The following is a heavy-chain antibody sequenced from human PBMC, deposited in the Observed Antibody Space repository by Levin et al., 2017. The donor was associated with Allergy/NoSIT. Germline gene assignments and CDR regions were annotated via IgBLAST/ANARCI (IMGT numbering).Heavy chain of an antibody. CDR3: ARLHDYSDFDY. Sequence: HPGGSLRLSCAASGFTFSTYWMSWVRQAPGKGLEWVANIKQDGSEKYYVDSVKGRFTFSRDNAKNSLYLQMNSLRAEDTAVYYCARLHDYSDFDYWGQGTLVTVSS. CDR2: IKQDGSEK. V-gene: IGHV3-7*01. J-gene: IGHJ4*02. CDR1: GFTFSTYW. D-gene: IGHD4-11*01.